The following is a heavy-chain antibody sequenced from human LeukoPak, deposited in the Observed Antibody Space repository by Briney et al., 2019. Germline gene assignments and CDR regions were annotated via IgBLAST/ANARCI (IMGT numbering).Heavy chain of an antibody. V-gene: IGHV3-48*03. J-gene: IGHJ4*02. CDR1: GFTFSSYE. CDR2: ISSTGSTI. CDR3: ARLHEQLWYG. D-gene: IGHD5-18*01. Sequence: AGGSLRLSCAASGFTFSSYEMNWVRQAPGKGLEWISYISSTGSTIYYTDSVKGRFTISRDNAKNSLYLQMNSLRAEDTAVYYCARLHEQLWYGWGQGTPVTVSS.